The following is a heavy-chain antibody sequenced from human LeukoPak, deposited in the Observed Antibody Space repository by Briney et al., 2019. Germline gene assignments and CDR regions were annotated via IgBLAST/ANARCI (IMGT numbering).Heavy chain of an antibody. J-gene: IGHJ6*02. V-gene: IGHV4-59*12. Sequence: SETLSLTCTVSGGSISSYYWSWIRQPPGKGLEWIGYIYYSGSTYYNPSLKSRVTISVDTSKNQFSLKLSSVTAADTAVYYCARFIVTTRYYYYYGMDVWGQGTTVTVSS. CDR3: ARFIVTTRYYYYYGMDV. CDR1: GGSISSYY. CDR2: IYYSGST. D-gene: IGHD5-12*01.